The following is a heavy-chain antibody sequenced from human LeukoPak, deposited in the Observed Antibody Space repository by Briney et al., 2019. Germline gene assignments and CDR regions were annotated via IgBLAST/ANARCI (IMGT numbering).Heavy chain of an antibody. CDR2: IYTSGST. D-gene: IGHD2-2*01. CDR3: ARGIQNRRYQLLFRPEYYFDY. J-gene: IGHJ4*02. Sequence: SQTLSLTCTVSGGSISSGSYYWSWIRQPAGKGLEWIGRIYTSGSTNYNPSLKSRVNTSVDTSKNQFSLKLSSVTAADTAVYYCARGIQNRRYQLLFRPEYYFDYWGQGTLVTVSS. V-gene: IGHV4-61*02. CDR1: GGSISSGSYY.